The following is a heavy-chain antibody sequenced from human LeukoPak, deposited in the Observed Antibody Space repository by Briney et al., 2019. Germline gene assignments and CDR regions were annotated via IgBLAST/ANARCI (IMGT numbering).Heavy chain of an antibody. CDR1: GYTFTSYD. CDR3: ASSYYDILTGYYQALFDY. D-gene: IGHD3-9*01. Sequence: ASVKVSCKASGYTFTSYDISWVRQAPGQGLEWMGWISAYNGNTNYAQNLQGRVTMTTDTSTSTAYMQLRSLRSDDTAVYYCASSYYDILTGYYQALFDYWGQGTLVTVSS. CDR2: ISAYNGNT. J-gene: IGHJ4*02. V-gene: IGHV1-18*01.